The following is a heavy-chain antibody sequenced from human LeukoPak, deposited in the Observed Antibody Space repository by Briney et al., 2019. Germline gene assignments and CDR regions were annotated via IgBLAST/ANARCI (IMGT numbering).Heavy chain of an antibody. CDR2: INSDGSST. D-gene: IGHD3-10*01. J-gene: IGHJ4*02. Sequence: GGSLRLSCAASGFTFSSFGMHWVRQAPGKGLVWVSRINSDGSSTSYADSVKGRFTISRDNAKNTLYLQMNSPRAEDTAVYYCARDREWFGELLDYWGQGTLVTVSS. V-gene: IGHV3-74*01. CDR3: ARDREWFGELLDY. CDR1: GFTFSSFG.